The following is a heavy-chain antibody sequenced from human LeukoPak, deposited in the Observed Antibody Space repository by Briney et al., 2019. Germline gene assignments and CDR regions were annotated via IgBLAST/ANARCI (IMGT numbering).Heavy chain of an antibody. Sequence: SETLFLTCTVSNGSISSNFWSWIRQPPGKGLEWIGYIYYSGSTNYNPSLKSRVTISVDTSKNQFSLKLSSVTAADTAVYYCARYQLPFPFDYWGQGTLVTVSS. J-gene: IGHJ4*02. D-gene: IGHD2-2*01. V-gene: IGHV4-59*01. CDR1: NGSISSNF. CDR2: IYYSGST. CDR3: ARYQLPFPFDY.